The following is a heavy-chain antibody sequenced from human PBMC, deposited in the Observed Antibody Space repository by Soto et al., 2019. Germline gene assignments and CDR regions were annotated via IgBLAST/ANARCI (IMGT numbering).Heavy chain of an antibody. Sequence: SETLSLTCAVSGYSISSGYYWGWIRQPPGKGLEWIGSIYHSGSTYYNPSLKSRVTISVDTSKNQFSLKLSSVTAAGTAVYYCARAQWELDYYYGMDVWGQGTTVTVSS. CDR1: GYSISSGYY. V-gene: IGHV4-38-2*01. CDR3: ARAQWELDYYYGMDV. CDR2: IYHSGST. D-gene: IGHD1-26*01. J-gene: IGHJ6*02.